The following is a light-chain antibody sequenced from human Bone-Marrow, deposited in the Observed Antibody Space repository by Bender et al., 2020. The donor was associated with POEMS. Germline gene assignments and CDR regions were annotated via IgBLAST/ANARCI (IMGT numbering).Light chain of an antibody. V-gene: IGLV1-44*01. J-gene: IGLJ3*02. Sequence: QSVLTQPPSASGTPGQRVTISCSGSSSNIGTNPVNWYNRLPGTAPKFLIYINNQRPSGVPDRFSGSKSGTSASLAISGLQSEDEADYYCAAWEDSLNGWVFGGGTKLTVL. CDR1: SSNIGTNP. CDR2: INN. CDR3: AAWEDSLNGWV.